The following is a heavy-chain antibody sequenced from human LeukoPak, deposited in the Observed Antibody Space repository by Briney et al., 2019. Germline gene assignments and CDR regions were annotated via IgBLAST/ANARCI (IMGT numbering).Heavy chain of an antibody. V-gene: IGHV3-7*01. CDR2: IKQDGSEK. J-gene: IGHJ4*02. CDR1: GFRFNNYW. Sequence: PGGSLRLSCAASGFRFNNYWMSWVRQAPGKGLEWVANIKQDGSEKDYVDSMKGRFTISRDNAKNSVYLQVNSLRAEDTGVYYCARNGYRSSSFDYWGQGTLVTVSS. D-gene: IGHD6-13*01. CDR3: ARNGYRSSSFDY.